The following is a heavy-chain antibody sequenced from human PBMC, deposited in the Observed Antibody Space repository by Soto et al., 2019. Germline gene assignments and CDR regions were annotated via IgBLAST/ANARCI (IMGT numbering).Heavy chain of an antibody. CDR1: GYTFTSYY. CDR3: ARERSERRLPWDIVVVVAATPRVGYSYGMDV. J-gene: IGHJ6*02. V-gene: IGHV1-46*01. CDR2: INPSGGST. D-gene: IGHD2-15*01. Sequence: ASVKVSCKASGYTFTSYYMHWVRQAPGQGLEWMGIINPSGGSTSYAQKFQGRVTMTRDTSTSTVYMELSSLRSEDTAVYYCARERSERRLPWDIVVVVAATPRVGYSYGMDVWGQGTRVTASS.